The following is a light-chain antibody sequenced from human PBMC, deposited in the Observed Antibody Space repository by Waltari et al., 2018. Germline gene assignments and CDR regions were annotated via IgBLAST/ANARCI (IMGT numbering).Light chain of an antibody. CDR2: LVS. Sequence: DIVLSQSPPSLPVTPGEPASISCRSSQSLRHSTGYNYLEWYLQRPGQSPQLLIYLVSYRASGVPDRFSGSGSGTDFTLKISRVEAEDVGIYYCMQALQAPLTFGGGTKVEIK. V-gene: IGKV2-28*01. J-gene: IGKJ4*01. CDR3: MQALQAPLT. CDR1: QSLRHSTGYNY.